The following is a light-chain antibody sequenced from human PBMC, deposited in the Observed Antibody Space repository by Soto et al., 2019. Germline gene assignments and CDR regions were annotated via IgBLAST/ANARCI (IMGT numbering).Light chain of an antibody. Sequence: SALTQPASVSGSPGQSITISCTGSSSDVGGYDSVSWYQQHPDKAPKLLIYDVSHRPSGVPNRFSGSKSGNTASLTISGLQAEDEADYYCSSYTSSSTPVAFGGGTKLTVL. CDR3: SSYTSSSTPVA. CDR1: SSDVGGYDS. CDR2: DVS. V-gene: IGLV2-14*01. J-gene: IGLJ2*01.